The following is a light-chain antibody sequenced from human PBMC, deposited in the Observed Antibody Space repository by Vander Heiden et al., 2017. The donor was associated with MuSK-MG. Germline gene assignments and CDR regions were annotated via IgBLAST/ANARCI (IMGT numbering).Light chain of an antibody. V-gene: IGLV1-44*01. J-gene: IGLJ3*02. Sequence: QSVLTQPPSASGTPGQRVSLSCSGSSSNMGGNTVNWYQQLPGTAPKLLIYSNSQRPSGVSDRFSGSKSGTSASLAISGLQSEDEADYYCATWDDSLFWVFGGGTRLTVL. CDR1: SSNMGGNT. CDR2: SNS. CDR3: ATWDDSLFWV.